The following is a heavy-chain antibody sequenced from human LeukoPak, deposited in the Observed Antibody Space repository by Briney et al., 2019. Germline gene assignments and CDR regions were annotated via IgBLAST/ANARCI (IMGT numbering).Heavy chain of an antibody. CDR2: IIPIFGTA. V-gene: IGHV1-69*06. D-gene: IGHD2-21*01. Sequence: GASVKVSCKASGYTFTSYHMHWVRQAPGQGLEWMGGIIPIFGTANYAQKFQGRVTITADKSTSTAYMELSSLRSEDTAVYYCAYCFGLDYYYYYMDVWGKGTTVTVSS. CDR3: AYCFGLDYYYYYMDV. J-gene: IGHJ6*03. CDR1: GYTFTSYH.